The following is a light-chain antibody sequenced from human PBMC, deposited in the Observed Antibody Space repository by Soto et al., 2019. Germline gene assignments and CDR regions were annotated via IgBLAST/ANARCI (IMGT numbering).Light chain of an antibody. CDR1: QSVSSSY. V-gene: IGKV3D-20*02. CDR2: DAS. J-gene: IGKJ5*01. Sequence: EIVLTQSPGTLSLSPGERATLSCRASQSVSSSYLAWYQQKPGQAPRLLIYDASVRATGTPARFSGSGSGTDFTLTISSLEPEDFALYYRQQRSTWPTFGQGTRLEIK. CDR3: QQRSTWPT.